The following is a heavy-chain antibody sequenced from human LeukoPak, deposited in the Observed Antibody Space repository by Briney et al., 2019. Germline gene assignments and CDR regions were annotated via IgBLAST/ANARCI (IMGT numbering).Heavy chain of an antibody. D-gene: IGHD3-22*01. CDR1: GFIYSNYG. CDR3: ARGHSSGYYPKY. CDR2: ISGSGSYI. J-gene: IGHJ4*02. V-gene: IGHV3-21*05. Sequence: GGSLRLSCTASGFIYSNYGMDWVHQAPGKGLEWVSYISGSGSYIYYADSVKGRFTISRDNAENSLYLQMNSLRAEDTAVYYCARGHSSGYYPKYWGQGTLVTVSS.